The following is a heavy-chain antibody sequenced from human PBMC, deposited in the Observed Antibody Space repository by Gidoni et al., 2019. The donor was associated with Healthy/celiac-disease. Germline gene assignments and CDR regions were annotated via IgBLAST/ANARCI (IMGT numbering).Heavy chain of an antibody. CDR3: AGDRGYVGGYGMDV. J-gene: IGHJ6*02. V-gene: IGHV3-33*01. Sequence: VQLVESGGGAVQPGGSLMLASAASGSTFSSYGMHWVRQAPGKGLEWVAVIWYDGSNKYYADSVRDRFTISRDNSKNTLYLQMNSLRAEDTAVYYCAGDRGYVGGYGMDVWGQGTTVTVSS. CDR2: IWYDGSNK. D-gene: IGHD3-16*01. CDR1: GSTFSSYG.